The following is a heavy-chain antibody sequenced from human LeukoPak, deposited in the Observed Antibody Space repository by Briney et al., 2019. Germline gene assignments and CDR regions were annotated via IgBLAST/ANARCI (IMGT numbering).Heavy chain of an antibody. Sequence: PWGTLSLTCAVSGGSISSSYYYWGWIRQPPGKGLEWIGNVYYSVSTYYNPSLKSRVAISIDTSNNHFSLNLNSVTAADTAGYYCARSARGSYYDSSGNSFDYWGQGTLVTVSS. J-gene: IGHJ4*02. D-gene: IGHD3-22*01. CDR2: VYYSVST. CDR1: GGSISSSYYY. CDR3: ARSARGSYYDSSGNSFDY. V-gene: IGHV4-39*07.